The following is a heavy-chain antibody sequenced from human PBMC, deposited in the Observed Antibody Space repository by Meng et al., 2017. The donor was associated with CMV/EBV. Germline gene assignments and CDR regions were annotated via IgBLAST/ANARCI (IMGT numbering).Heavy chain of an antibody. D-gene: IGHD1-1*01. J-gene: IGHJ3*02. Sequence: GESLKISCAASGFTFSSYGMHWVRQAPGKGLEWVAFIRYDGNNKYYADSVKGRFTISRDNSKNTLNLQMNSLRAEETAVFYCAKAGGYNWNDEAFDIWGQGTMVTVSS. CDR3: AKAGGYNWNDEAFDI. V-gene: IGHV3-30*02. CDR1: GFTFSSYG. CDR2: IRYDGNNK.